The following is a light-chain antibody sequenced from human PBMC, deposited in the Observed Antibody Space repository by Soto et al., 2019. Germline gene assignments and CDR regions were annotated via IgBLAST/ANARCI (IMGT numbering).Light chain of an antibody. CDR3: QSYDSSLSGSG. CDR2: GNS. Sequence: QSVLTQPPSVSGAPGQRVTSSCTGSSSNIGAGYDVHWYQQLPGTAPKLLIYGNSNRHSGVPDRFSGSKSGTSASLAITGLQAEDEADYYCQSYDSSLSGSGFGGGTKLTVL. V-gene: IGLV1-40*01. J-gene: IGLJ2*01. CDR1: SSNIGAGYD.